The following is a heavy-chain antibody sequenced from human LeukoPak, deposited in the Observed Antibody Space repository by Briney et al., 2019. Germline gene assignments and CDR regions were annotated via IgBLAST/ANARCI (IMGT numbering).Heavy chain of an antibody. J-gene: IGHJ5*02. D-gene: IGHD6-19*01. Sequence: ASVKVSCKASVYSFTSYYMHWVRQAPGQGLEWMGIINPSGGSTSYAQKFQGRVTMTRDTSTSTVYMELSSLRSEDTAVYYCARDHGWSAPYNWFDPWGQGTLVAVSS. CDR1: VYSFTSYY. CDR2: INPSGGST. CDR3: ARDHGWSAPYNWFDP. V-gene: IGHV1-46*01.